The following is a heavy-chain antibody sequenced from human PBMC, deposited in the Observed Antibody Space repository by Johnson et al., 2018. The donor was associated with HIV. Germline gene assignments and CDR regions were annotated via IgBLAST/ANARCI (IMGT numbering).Heavy chain of an antibody. CDR1: GFTFSSYD. CDR2: IYGGGST. V-gene: IGHV3-66*01. CDR3: ARAGQLPEDAFDI. Sequence: VQLVESGGGVVQPGGSLRLSCAASGFTFSSYDMHWVRQATGKGLEWVSVIYGGGSTYYADSVKGRFTISRDNSKNTLYLQMNSLRAEDTAVYYCARAGQLPEDAFDIWGQGTMVTVSS. J-gene: IGHJ3*02. D-gene: IGHD1-7*01.